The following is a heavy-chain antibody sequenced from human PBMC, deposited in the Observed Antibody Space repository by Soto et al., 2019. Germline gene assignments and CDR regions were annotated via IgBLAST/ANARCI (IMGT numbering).Heavy chain of an antibody. J-gene: IGHJ4*02. D-gene: IGHD3-22*01. CDR3: ARGERYYYDSSGYFGFDY. CDR2: INAGNGNT. CDR1: GYTFTSYA. V-gene: IGHV1-3*01. Sequence: ASVKVSCKASGYTFTSYAMHWVRQAPGQRLEWMGWINAGNGNTKYSQKFQGRVTITRDTSATTAYMELNSLRSEDTAVYYCARGERYYYDSSGYFGFDYWGQGTLVTVSS.